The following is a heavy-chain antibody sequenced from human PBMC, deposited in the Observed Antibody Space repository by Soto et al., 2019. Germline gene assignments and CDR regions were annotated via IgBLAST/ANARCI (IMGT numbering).Heavy chain of an antibody. CDR3: ANDRRPTCLNGTDV. V-gene: IGHV3-30*18. Sequence: QVQLVESGGGVVQPGRSLRLSCAASGFTFSSYGMHWVRQAPGKGLEWVAVISYDGSNKYYADSVKGRFTISRDNSNNTLYRKKNRQRPENTAAYSSANDRRPTCLNGTDVWGQGTTVT. CDR2: ISYDGSNK. J-gene: IGHJ6*02. D-gene: IGHD6-25*01. CDR1: GFTFSSYG.